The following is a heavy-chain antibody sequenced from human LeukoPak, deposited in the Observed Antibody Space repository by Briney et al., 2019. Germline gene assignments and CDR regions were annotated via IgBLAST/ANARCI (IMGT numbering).Heavy chain of an antibody. D-gene: IGHD6-13*01. CDR3: ARGAAGFDY. CDR2: INPNSGGT. CDR1: GYTFTDYY. J-gene: IGHJ4*02. Sequence: GASVKVSCKTSGYTFTDYYMHWVRLAPGQGLEWMGWINPNSGGTEYAQRFQGRVTMTRDTSITTAYMELSRLRSDDTAVYFCARGAAGFDYWGQGTLVTVSS. V-gene: IGHV1-2*02.